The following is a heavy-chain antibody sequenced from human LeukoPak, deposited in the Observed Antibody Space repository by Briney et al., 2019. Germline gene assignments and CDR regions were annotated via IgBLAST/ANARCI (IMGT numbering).Heavy chain of an antibody. CDR3: ATRHYYYGSGSYSYYYGMDV. D-gene: IGHD3-10*01. Sequence: PGGSLRLSCAASGFTFSDYYMSWIRQAPGKGLEWVSYISSSSSTIYYADSVKGRFTISRDNAKNSLYLQMNSLRAEDTAVYYCATRHYYYGSGSYSYYYGMDVWGQGTTVTVSS. CDR1: GFTFSDYY. CDR2: ISSSSSTI. J-gene: IGHJ6*02. V-gene: IGHV3-11*04.